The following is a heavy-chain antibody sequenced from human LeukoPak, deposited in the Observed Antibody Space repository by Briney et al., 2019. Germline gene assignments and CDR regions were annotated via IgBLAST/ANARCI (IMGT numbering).Heavy chain of an antibody. Sequence: GGSLRPSCAASVFTFSRYNIHWLRQAPGKGLEWVAVISYDGKNEYYADSVKGRFTISRDSSRNTLYLQMNGLRAEDTAVYYCAREETSGWYGYWGQGTLVTVSS. D-gene: IGHD6-19*01. V-gene: IGHV3-30*04. CDR1: VFTFSRYN. J-gene: IGHJ4*02. CDR3: AREETSGWYGY. CDR2: ISYDGKNE.